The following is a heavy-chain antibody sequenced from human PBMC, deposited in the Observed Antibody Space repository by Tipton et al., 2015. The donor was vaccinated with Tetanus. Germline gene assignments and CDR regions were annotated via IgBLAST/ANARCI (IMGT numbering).Heavy chain of an antibody. Sequence: TLSLTCTVSGGSISRGGYYWNWIRQFPGRGLEWIGYRYHGGSTHYNPSLKSRVAISVDTSKNEFSLNLTSVTAADTAVYYCAGRYFDWTSDYWGQGILVTFSS. CDR3: AGRYFDWTSDY. D-gene: IGHD3-9*01. CDR1: GGSISRGGYY. V-gene: IGHV4-31*03. CDR2: RYHGGST. J-gene: IGHJ4*02.